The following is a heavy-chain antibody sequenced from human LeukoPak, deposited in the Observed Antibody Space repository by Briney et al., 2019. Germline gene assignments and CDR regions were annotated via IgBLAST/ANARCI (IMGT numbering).Heavy chain of an antibody. Sequence: SETLSLTCTVSGGSISSSSYYWGWIRQPPGKGLEWIGSIYYSGSTYYNPSLKSRVTISVDTSKNQFSLKLSSVTAADTAVYYCARVRLAAAGRYYFDYWGQGTLVTVSS. J-gene: IGHJ4*02. V-gene: IGHV4-39*07. D-gene: IGHD6-13*01. CDR3: ARVRLAAAGRYYFDY. CDR1: GGSISSSSYY. CDR2: IYYSGST.